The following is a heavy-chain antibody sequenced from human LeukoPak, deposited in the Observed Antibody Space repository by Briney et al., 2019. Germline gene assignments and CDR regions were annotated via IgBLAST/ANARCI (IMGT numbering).Heavy chain of an antibody. D-gene: IGHD6-13*01. V-gene: IGHV4-59*08. CDR1: GGXIGSHQ. CDR3: ARFVSSWEKRYYFDY. Sequence: SETLSLTCTVSGGXIGSHQCSWIRQPPGEGLEFIGYIYYSGSTNYNPSLMSRVTISVDTSKNQFSLKLSSVTAADTAVYYCARFVSSWEKRYYFDYWGQGTLVTVSS. J-gene: IGHJ4*02. CDR2: IYYSGST.